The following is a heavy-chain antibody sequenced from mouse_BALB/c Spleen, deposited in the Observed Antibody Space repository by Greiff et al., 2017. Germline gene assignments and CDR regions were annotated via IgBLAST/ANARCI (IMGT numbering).Heavy chain of an antibody. J-gene: IGHJ4*01. V-gene: IGHV1-80*01. D-gene: IGHD2-3*01. CDR3: ARSGYYSFYAMDY. CDR1: GYAFSSYW. CDR2: IYPGDGDT. Sequence: VQLQQSGAELVRPGSSVKISCKASGYAFSSYWMNWVKQRPGQGLEWIGQIYPGDGDTNYNGKFKGKATLTADKSSSTAYMRLSSLTSEDSAVYFCARSGYYSFYAMDYWGQGTSVTVSS.